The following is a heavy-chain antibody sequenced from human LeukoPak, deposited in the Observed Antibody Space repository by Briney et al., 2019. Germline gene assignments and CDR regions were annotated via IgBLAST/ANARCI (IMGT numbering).Heavy chain of an antibody. D-gene: IGHD1-7*01. CDR2: INWNGGST. Sequence: GGTLRLSCAASGFTFSSYGMSWVRQAPGKGLEWVSGINWNGGSTGYADSVKGRFTISRDNAKNSLYLQMNSLRAEDTALYYCARDSLTGTTTSLFDYWGQGTLVTVSS. CDR3: ARDSLTGTTTSLFDY. CDR1: GFTFSSYG. J-gene: IGHJ4*02. V-gene: IGHV3-20*04.